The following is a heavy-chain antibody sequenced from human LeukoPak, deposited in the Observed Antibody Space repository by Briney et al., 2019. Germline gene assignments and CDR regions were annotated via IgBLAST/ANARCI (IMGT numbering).Heavy chain of an antibody. J-gene: IGHJ4*02. V-gene: IGHV4-39*07. D-gene: IGHD1-26*01. CDR2: IYYSGST. CDR3: AREGNRGYFDY. Sequence: KPSETLSLTCTVSGGSISSSSYYWGWIRQPPGKGLEWIGSIYYSGSTYYNPSLKSRVTISVDTSKNQFSLKLSSVTAADTAVYYCAREGNRGYFDYWGQGTLVTVSS. CDR1: GGSISSSSYY.